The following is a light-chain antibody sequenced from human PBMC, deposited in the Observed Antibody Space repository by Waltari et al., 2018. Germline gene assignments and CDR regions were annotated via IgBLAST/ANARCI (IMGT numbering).Light chain of an antibody. J-gene: IGLJ2*01. CDR2: EDS. V-gene: IGLV3-10*01. CDR3: LSPDSSGTYVV. CDR1: ALSTKY. Sequence: SYELTQPPSVSVSPGQTASITCSGHALSTKYAYWYHQKSGQAPVLGIFEDSQRPSGTPERISGSSSGTMATVTLSGARMEDEGDYYCLSPDSSGTYVVFGGGTKLTVL.